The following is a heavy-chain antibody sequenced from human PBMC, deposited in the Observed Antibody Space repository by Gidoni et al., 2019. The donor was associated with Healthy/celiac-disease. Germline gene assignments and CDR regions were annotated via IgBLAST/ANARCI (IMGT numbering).Heavy chain of an antibody. CDR2: IKSKTDGGTT. CDR3: TTHLSGSYRGGSDY. J-gene: IGHJ4*02. D-gene: IGHD1-26*01. V-gene: IGHV3-15*01. Sequence: EVQLVESGGGLVKPGGSLRLSCAASGFTLRNAWMGWVRQAPGKGLEWVGRIKSKTDGGTTDYAAPVKGRFTISRDDSKNTLYLQMNSLKTEDTAVYYCTTHLSGSYRGGSDYWGQGTLVTVSS. CDR1: GFTLRNAW.